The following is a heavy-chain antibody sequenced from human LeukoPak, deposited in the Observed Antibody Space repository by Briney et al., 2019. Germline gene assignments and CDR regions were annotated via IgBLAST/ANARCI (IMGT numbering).Heavy chain of an antibody. CDR3: ARNLGYYYDSSGYYYYGMDV. V-gene: IGHV4-59*08. Sequence: TSETLSLTCTVSGGSISSYYWSWIRQPPGKGLEWIGYIYYSGSTNYNPSLKSRVTISVDTSKNQFSLKLSSVTAADTAVYYCARNLGYYYDSSGYYYYGMDVWGQGTTVTVSS. CDR1: GGSISSYY. J-gene: IGHJ6*02. CDR2: IYYSGST. D-gene: IGHD3-22*01.